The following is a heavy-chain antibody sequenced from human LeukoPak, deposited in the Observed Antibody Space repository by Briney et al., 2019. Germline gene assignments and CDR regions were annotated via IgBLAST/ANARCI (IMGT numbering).Heavy chain of an antibody. CDR3: ARGPMGGWLRNGLDV. Sequence: PGGPLRLSCAASGFTISGYDMHWVRQATGKGLEGVAAIGTLYDSYYEDSVKGRFTISRENAQKSLFLQMNSLRAGDTAVYYCARGPMGGWLRNGLDVWGQGTTVTVSS. D-gene: IGHD3-16*01. CDR1: GFTISGYD. J-gene: IGHJ6*02. V-gene: IGHV3-13*01. CDR2: IGTLYDS.